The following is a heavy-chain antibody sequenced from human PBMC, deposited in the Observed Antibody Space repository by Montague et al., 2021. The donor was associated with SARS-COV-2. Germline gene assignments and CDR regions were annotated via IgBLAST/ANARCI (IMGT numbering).Heavy chain of an antibody. CDR3: ARRHPVGGVRP. V-gene: IGHV4-59*08. CDR2: LLLEKNT. J-gene: IGHJ5*02. CDR1: GVVELRRR. Sequence: SETLSLTCTVSGVVELRRRSEQHTSELQSPLKLVCRLLLEKNTNYNPSLKSRVTISVDTSKNQFSLKLSSVTAADTAVYYCARRHPVGGVRPWGQGTLVTVSS. D-gene: IGHD2-8*02.